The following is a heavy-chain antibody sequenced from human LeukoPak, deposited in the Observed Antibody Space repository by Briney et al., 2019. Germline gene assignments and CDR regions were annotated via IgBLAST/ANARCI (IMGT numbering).Heavy chain of an antibody. CDR3: ATVSYCSSTSCYTRRWFDP. Sequence: ASVKVSCKVSGYTLTELSMHWVRQAPGKGLEWMGGFDPEDGETIYAQKFQGRVTMTEDTSTDTAYTELSSLRSEDTAVYYCATVSYCSSTSCYTRRWFDPWGQGTLVTVSS. CDR1: GYTLTELS. D-gene: IGHD2-2*02. V-gene: IGHV1-24*01. J-gene: IGHJ5*02. CDR2: FDPEDGET.